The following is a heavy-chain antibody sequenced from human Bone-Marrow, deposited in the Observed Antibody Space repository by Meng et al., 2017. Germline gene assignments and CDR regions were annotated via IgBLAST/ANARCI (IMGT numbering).Heavy chain of an antibody. D-gene: IGHD4-23*01. Sequence: GESLKISCAASGFTFSYYSMNWVRQAPGKGLEWVSSISSSSSYIYYADSVKGRFTISRDNAKNSVYLHMNSLRVEDTALYYCARDYEGDSGGYWGQGILVTVSS. CDR1: GFTFSYYS. J-gene: IGHJ4*02. CDR2: ISSSSSYI. V-gene: IGHV3-21*01. CDR3: ARDYEGDSGGY.